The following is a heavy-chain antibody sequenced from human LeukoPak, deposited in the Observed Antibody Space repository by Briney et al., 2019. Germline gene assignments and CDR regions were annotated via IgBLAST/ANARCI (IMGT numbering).Heavy chain of an antibody. Sequence: SETLSLTCAVYGGSFSGYYWSWIRQPPGKGLEWIGEINHSGSTNYNPSLKSRVTISVDTSKNQFSLKLSSVTAADTAVYYCARGLPRYCSSTSCYPQGWFDPWGQGTLVTVSS. J-gene: IGHJ5*02. CDR1: GGSFSGYY. V-gene: IGHV4-34*01. CDR2: INHSGST. D-gene: IGHD2-2*01. CDR3: ARGLPRYCSSTSCYPQGWFDP.